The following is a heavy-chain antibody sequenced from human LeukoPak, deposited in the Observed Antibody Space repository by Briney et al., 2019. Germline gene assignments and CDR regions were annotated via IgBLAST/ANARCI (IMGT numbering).Heavy chain of an antibody. D-gene: IGHD2-21*02. CDR1: GFTFSSYW. V-gene: IGHV3-74*01. CDR2: INSDGSST. J-gene: IGHJ3*02. Sequence: GGSLRLSCAASGFTFSSYWMHWVRHAPGKGLVWVSRINSDGSSTSYADSVKGRFTISRDNAKNTLYLQMNSLRAEDTAVYYCARGFCGGDCHQDAFDIWGQGTMVTVSS. CDR3: ARGFCGGDCHQDAFDI.